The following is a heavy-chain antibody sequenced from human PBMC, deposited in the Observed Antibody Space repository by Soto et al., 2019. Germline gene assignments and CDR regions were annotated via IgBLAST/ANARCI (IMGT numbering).Heavy chain of an antibody. CDR3: ARAKYCISTSCYLAQPNWFDP. J-gene: IGHJ5*02. V-gene: IGHV3-23*01. CDR1: GVSFSRYP. D-gene: IGHD2-2*01. CDR2: IDASGGGT. Sequence: HPGGSLRLSCAASGVSFSRYPMTWVRQTPGKGLEWVSTIDASGGGTYYADSVKGRFTISRDNSKNTLYLQMNSLRAEDTAVYYSARAKYCISTSCYLAQPNWFDPWGQGTLVTVSS.